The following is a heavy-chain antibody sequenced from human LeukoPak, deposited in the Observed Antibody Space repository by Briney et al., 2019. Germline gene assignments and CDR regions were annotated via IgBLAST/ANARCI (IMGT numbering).Heavy chain of an antibody. CDR3: ASGYSSSWYSYYYGMDV. CDR1: GFTFSSYW. Sequence: PGGSLRLSCAASGFTFSSYWMSWVRQAPGKGLEWVANIKQDGSEKYYVDSVKGRFTISRDNAKNSLCLQMNSLRAEDTAVYYCASGYSSSWYSYYYGMDVWGQGTTVTVSS. D-gene: IGHD6-13*01. J-gene: IGHJ6*02. CDR2: IKQDGSEK. V-gene: IGHV3-7*01.